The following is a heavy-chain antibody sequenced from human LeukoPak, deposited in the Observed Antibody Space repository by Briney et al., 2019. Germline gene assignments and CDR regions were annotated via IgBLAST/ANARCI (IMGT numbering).Heavy chain of an antibody. CDR2: IYHSGTT. CDR3: ARGARGTAKSSWFDP. J-gene: IGHJ5*02. Sequence: PSETLSLTCAVSDYSITSDYYWGWIRQPPGKGLEWIGSIYHSGTTDYNPSLKSRVTISVDTSKNQFSLKLTSVTAADTAVYYCARGARGTAKSSWFDPWGQGTLVDVSS. CDR1: DYSITSDYY. D-gene: IGHD1-26*01. V-gene: IGHV4-38-2*01.